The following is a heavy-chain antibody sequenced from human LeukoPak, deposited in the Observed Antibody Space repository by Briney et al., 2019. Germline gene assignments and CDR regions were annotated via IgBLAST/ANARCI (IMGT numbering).Heavy chain of an antibody. Sequence: EGSLRLSCAASGFTFSSYAMSWVRQAPGKGLEWVSAISGGGGNTYFADSVKGRFTISRDNSKNTLYLQMNSLRAEDTAVYYCAKGPWLAYPYYFDYWGQGTLVTVSS. CDR2: ISGGGGNT. CDR3: AKGPWLAYPYYFDY. J-gene: IGHJ4*02. D-gene: IGHD6-19*01. V-gene: IGHV3-23*01. CDR1: GFTFSSYA.